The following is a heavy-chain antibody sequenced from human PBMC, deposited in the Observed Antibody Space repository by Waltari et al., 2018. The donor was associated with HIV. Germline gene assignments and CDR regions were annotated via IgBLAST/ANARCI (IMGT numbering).Heavy chain of an antibody. CDR2: VYYTGST. CDR3: ARTSYCSGGSCYFLSCDY. D-gene: IGHD2-15*01. Sequence: QVQLQESGPGLVKPSETLSLTCTVSGGSVSSATYYWSWIRQPPGKGLEWIWYVYYTGSTNYNPSLKSRLTISIDTSNNQFSLNLSSVTAADTAVYYCARTSYCSGGSCYFLSCDYWGQGTLVTVSS. CDR1: GGSVSSATYY. J-gene: IGHJ4*02. V-gene: IGHV4-61*01.